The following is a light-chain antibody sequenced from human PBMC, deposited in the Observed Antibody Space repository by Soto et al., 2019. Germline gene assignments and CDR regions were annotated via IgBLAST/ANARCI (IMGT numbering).Light chain of an antibody. CDR2: GNS. CDR1: SSNIGAGYD. J-gene: IGLJ3*02. V-gene: IGLV1-40*01. Sequence: QLVLTQPPSVSGAPGQRVTISCTGSSSNIGAGYDVHWYQQLPGTAPKLLISGNSNRPSGVPDRFSGSKSGTSASLAITGLQAEDEADYYCQSYDSSLSDWVFGGGTKLTVL. CDR3: QSYDSSLSDWV.